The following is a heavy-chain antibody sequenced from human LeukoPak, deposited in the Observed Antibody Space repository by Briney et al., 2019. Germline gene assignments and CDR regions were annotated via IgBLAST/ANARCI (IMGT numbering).Heavy chain of an antibody. D-gene: IGHD3-10*01. Sequence: GGSLRLSCAASGFTYSTYAMNWVRQAPGKGLEWVSSISGSGDNTYYGDSVKGRFIISRDNSKNMLYLQMISLRAEDTAIYYCARSLLWFGDPIDYWGQGTLVTVSS. CDR2: ISGSGDNT. CDR1: GFTYSTYA. CDR3: ARSLLWFGDPIDY. J-gene: IGHJ4*02. V-gene: IGHV3-23*01.